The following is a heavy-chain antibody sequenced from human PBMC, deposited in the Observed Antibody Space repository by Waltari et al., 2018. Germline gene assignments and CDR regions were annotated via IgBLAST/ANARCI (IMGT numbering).Heavy chain of an antibody. Sequence: EVQLVESGGGLVKPGGSLRLSCAASGFTFSSYSMNWVRQAPGKGLAWVSSISSSSSYIYYADSVKGRFTISRDNAKNSLYLQMNSLRAEDTAVYYCARDDSARVRSFDYWGQGTLVTVSS. CDR2: ISSSSSYI. V-gene: IGHV3-21*01. D-gene: IGHD2-21*01. CDR3: ARDDSARVRSFDY. CDR1: GFTFSSYS. J-gene: IGHJ4*02.